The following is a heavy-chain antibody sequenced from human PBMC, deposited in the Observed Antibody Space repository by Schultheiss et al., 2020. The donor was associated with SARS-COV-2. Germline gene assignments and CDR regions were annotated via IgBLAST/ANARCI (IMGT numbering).Heavy chain of an antibody. CDR2: ISSSSTYI. V-gene: IGHV3-21*01. CDR3: ASDGGNSAYWYFDI. D-gene: IGHD4-23*01. Sequence: GESLKISCAASGFTFSSYWMSWVRQAPGKGLEWVSSISSSSTYIYYADSVKGRFTISRDNAKNSLYLQMNSLRAEDTAVYYCASDGGNSAYWYFDIWGRGTLVTVSS. CDR1: GFTFSSYW. J-gene: IGHJ2*01.